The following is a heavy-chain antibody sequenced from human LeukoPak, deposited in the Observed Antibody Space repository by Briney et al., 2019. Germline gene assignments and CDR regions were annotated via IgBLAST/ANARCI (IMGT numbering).Heavy chain of an antibody. V-gene: IGHV4-59*01. CDR1: GGSISSYY. CDR2: IYYSGST. CDR3: ARAPPVGEDYYYYYMDV. D-gene: IGHD3-3*01. Sequence: PSETLSLTCTVSGGSISSYYWIWLGQPPGKGLGWIGYIYYSGSTNYNPSLKSRVTISVDTSKNQFSLKLSSVTAADTAVYYCARAPPVGEDYYYYYMDVWGKGTTVTVSS. J-gene: IGHJ6*03.